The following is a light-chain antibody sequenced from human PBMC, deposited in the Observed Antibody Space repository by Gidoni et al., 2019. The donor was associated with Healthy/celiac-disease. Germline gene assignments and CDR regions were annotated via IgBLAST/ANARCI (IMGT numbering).Light chain of an antibody. J-gene: IGKJ1*01. Sequence: ELVMPQSPATLSVSPVERATLSCRASQIVSSNLAWYQQKPGQAPRLLIYGASTRATGIPARFSGSGSGTEFTLTISSLQSEDFAVYYCQQYNNWPPWTFGQGTKVEIK. V-gene: IGKV3-15*01. CDR2: GAS. CDR1: QIVSSN. CDR3: QQYNNWPPWT.